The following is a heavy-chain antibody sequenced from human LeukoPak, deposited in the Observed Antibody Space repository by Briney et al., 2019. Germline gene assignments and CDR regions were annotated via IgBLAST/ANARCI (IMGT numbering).Heavy chain of an antibody. CDR1: GFTFSSYD. J-gene: IGHJ4*02. CDR2: IIGSSGST. V-gene: IGHV3-23*01. Sequence: GGSLRLSCAASGFTFSSYDMSWVRQAPGKGLEWVSVIIGSSGSTYYADSVKGRFTISRDNSKNTLYLRMNSLRVEDTAVYYCAKGSSLDCWGQGTLVTVSS. CDR3: AKGSSLDC.